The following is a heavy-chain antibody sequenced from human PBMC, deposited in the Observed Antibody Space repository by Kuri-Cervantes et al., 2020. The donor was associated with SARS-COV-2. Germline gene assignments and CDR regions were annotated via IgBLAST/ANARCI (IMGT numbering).Heavy chain of an antibody. D-gene: IGHD6-19*01. CDR3: AKAKSIAVAGDFDY. CDR1: GFTFSNYA. J-gene: IGHJ4*02. V-gene: IGHV3-23*01. CDR2: LSRTGATT. Sequence: ETLSLTCAASGFTFSNYAMTWVRQAPGKGLEWVSTLSRTGATTYYLDSVKGRFTISRDTSKNTLYLQMNSLRAEDTAVYYCAKAKSIAVAGDFDYWGQGTLVTVSS.